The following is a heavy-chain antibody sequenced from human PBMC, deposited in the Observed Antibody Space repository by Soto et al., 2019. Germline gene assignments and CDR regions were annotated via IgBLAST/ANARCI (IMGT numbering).Heavy chain of an antibody. CDR3: ARESSPIRGVMPLGMDV. Sequence: ASVKVSCKASGYTFTSYYMHWVRQAPGQGLEWMGIINPSGGSTSYAQKFQGRVTMTRDTSTSTVYMELSSLRSEDTAVYYCARESSPIRGVMPLGMDVWGQGTTVTVSS. V-gene: IGHV1-46*01. D-gene: IGHD3-10*01. CDR1: GYTFTSYY. J-gene: IGHJ6*02. CDR2: INPSGGST.